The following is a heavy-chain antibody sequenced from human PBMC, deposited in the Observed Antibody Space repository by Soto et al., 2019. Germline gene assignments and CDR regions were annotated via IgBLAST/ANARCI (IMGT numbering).Heavy chain of an antibody. Sequence: GGSLSLSCAASGFTFSSYAMSWVRQAPGKGLEWVSAISGSGGSTYYADSVKGRFTISRDNSKNTLYLQMNSLRAEDTAVYYCAKPGPLWFGESGPLNVHFDYWGQGTLVTVSS. CDR2: ISGSGGST. CDR3: AKPGPLWFGESGPLNVHFDY. J-gene: IGHJ4*02. D-gene: IGHD3-10*01. V-gene: IGHV3-23*01. CDR1: GFTFSSYA.